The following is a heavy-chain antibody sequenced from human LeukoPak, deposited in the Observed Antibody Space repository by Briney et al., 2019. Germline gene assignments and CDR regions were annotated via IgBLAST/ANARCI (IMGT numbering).Heavy chain of an antibody. V-gene: IGHV3-30*02. Sequence: GGSLTLSCAASGFTFSDYGMHWVRQAPGKGLEWVTFIRYDGINQYYADSVKGRFTISRDNSKNTLDLQMNSLRAEDTAVYYCAKDGYYFGSGSYAGYWGQGNLVSVSS. CDR1: GFTFSDYG. D-gene: IGHD3-10*01. CDR2: IRYDGINQ. J-gene: IGHJ4*02. CDR3: AKDGYYFGSGSYAGY.